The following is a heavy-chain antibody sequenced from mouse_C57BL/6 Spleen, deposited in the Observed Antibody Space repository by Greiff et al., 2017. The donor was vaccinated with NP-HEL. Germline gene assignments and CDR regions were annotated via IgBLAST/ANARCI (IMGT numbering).Heavy chain of an antibody. CDR3: AKTWDDWYFDV. D-gene: IGHD4-1*01. CDR2: IWRGGST. J-gene: IGHJ1*03. V-gene: IGHV2-5*01. Sequence: VHLVESGPGLVQPSQSLSITCTVSGFSLTSYGVHWVRQSPGTGLEWLGVIWRGGSTDYNAAFMSRLSITKDNSKSQVFFKMNSLQADDTAIYYCAKTWDDWYFDVWGTGTTVTVSS. CDR1: GFSLTSYG.